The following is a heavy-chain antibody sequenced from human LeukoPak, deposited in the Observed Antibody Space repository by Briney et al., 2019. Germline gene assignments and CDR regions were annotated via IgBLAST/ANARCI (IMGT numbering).Heavy chain of an antibody. J-gene: IGHJ4*02. CDR3: AATRDRFLEWLPHPLDY. V-gene: IGHV1-24*01. CDR1: GYTLTELS. Sequence: GASVKVSCKVSGYTLTELSMHWVRQAPGKGLEWMGSFDPEDGETIYAQKFQGRVTMTEDTSTDTAYMELSSLRSEDTAVYYCAATRDRFLEWLPHPLDYWSQGTLVTVYS. D-gene: IGHD3-3*01. CDR2: FDPEDGET.